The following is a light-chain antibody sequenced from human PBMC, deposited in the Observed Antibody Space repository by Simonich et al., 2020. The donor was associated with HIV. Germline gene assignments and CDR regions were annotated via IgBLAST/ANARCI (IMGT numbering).Light chain of an antibody. CDR3: CSYAGTTHVV. CDR2: VGK. V-gene: IGLV2-23*01. CDR1: SSDVGSYDL. J-gene: IGLJ2*01. Sequence: QSALTQPASVSGSPGQSITISCTETSSDVGSYDLVSWYHHHPSQGPKLISYVGKKRPSGVPNRFSGSKSGNTASLTISGLQAEDEADYYCCSYAGTTHVVFGGGTKLTVL.